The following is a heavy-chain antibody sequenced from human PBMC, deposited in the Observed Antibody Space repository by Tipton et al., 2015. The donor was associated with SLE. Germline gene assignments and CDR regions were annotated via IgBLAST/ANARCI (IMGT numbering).Heavy chain of an antibody. J-gene: IGHJ3*02. Sequence: TLSLTCTVSGGSLTIYYWNWIRQFPGKGLEWLGYISYSGKSYYKPSLKSRVTMSVDTSKNQFSLRLTSVIAADTAVYYCARVVGITGSDGAYDIWGQGTMVTVS. CDR3: ARVVGITGSDGAYDI. D-gene: IGHD1-1*01. CDR1: GGSLTIYY. CDR2: ISYSGKS. V-gene: IGHV4-59*01.